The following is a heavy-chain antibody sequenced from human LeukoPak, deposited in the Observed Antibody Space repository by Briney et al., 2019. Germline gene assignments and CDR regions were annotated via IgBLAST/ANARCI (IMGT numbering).Heavy chain of an antibody. V-gene: IGHV4-59*01. J-gene: IGHJ4*02. CDR1: GGSISSYY. D-gene: IGHD3-22*01. Sequence: LETLSLTCTVSGGSISSYYWSWIRQPPGKGLEWIGYIYYSGSTNYNPSLKSRVTISVDTSKNQFSLKLSSVTAADTAVYYCARGMDYYDSSGFWYWGQGTLVTVSS. CDR3: ARGMDYYDSSGFWY. CDR2: IYYSGST.